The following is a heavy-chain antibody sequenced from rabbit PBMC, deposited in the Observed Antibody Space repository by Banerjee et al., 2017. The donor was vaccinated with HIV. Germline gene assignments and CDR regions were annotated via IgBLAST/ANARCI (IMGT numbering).Heavy chain of an antibody. D-gene: IGHD5-1*01. V-gene: IGHV1S45*01. J-gene: IGHJ5*01. CDR3: ARAGEASYAHEDWLDL. Sequence: QEQLVESGGGLVQPEGSLTLTCTASGFSFSSSYYMCWVRQAPGKGLEWIACIYAGSTGSTYYASWAKGRFTISKTSSTTVTLQMTSLTAADTATYFCARAGEASYAHEDWLDLWGPGTLVTVS. CDR1: GFSFSSSYY. CDR2: IYAGSTGST.